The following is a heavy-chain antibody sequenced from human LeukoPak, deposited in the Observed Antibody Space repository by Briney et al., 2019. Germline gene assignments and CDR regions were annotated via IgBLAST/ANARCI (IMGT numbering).Heavy chain of an antibody. V-gene: IGHV3-7*05. CDR2: INQDGSEK. J-gene: IGHJ4*02. D-gene: IGHD1-26*01. CDR1: GFTFSSSW. Sequence: GGSLRLSCAASGFTFSSSWMSWVRQAPGKGLEWVANINQDGSEKYYVDSVKGRFTISRDNAKNSLYLQMNSLRTEDTAVYYRARGAPYRDSDDYWGQGTLVTVSS. CDR3: ARGAPYRDSDDY.